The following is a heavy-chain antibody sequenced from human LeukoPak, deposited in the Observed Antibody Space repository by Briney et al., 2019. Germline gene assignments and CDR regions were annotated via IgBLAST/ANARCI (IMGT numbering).Heavy chain of an antibody. D-gene: IGHD3-10*01. CDR2: ISYDGSNK. Sequence: PGGSLRLSCAASGFTFSSYAVHWVRQAPGKGLEWVAVISYDGSNKYYADSVKGRFTISRDNSKNTLYLQMNSLRAEDTAVYYCAREHMVRGEGWFDPLGPGNPGHRLL. CDR1: GFTFSSYA. J-gene: IGHJ5*02. V-gene: IGHV3-30*04. CDR3: AREHMVRGEGWFDP.